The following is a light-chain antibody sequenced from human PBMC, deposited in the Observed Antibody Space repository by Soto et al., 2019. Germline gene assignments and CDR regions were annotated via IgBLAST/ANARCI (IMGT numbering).Light chain of an antibody. CDR2: EVR. Sequence: QSVLTQPASVSGSPGQSITISCAGTMRDVGAYNLVSWYQQHPGRAPQLIIFEVRYRPSGISFRFSGSKSGNTASLTISGLQAEDEADYYCVSYTTSASYVFGTGTKLTVL. J-gene: IGLJ1*01. CDR1: MRDVGAYNL. V-gene: IGLV2-14*01. CDR3: VSYTTSASYV.